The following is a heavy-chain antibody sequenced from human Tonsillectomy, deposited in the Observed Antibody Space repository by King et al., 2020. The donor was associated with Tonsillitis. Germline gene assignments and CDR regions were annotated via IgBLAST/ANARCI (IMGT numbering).Heavy chain of an antibody. CDR3: AKASGALGELLDY. Sequence: VQLVESGGGLVQPGGSLRLSCAASGFTFRSYSMSWVRQAPGKGLEWVSGISGSGGSTYSVDSVKGRFTISRDNSKNTLFLQMNSLRVEDTAVYYCAKASGALGELLDYWGQGTLVTVSS. D-gene: IGHD3-10*01. J-gene: IGHJ4*02. CDR1: GFTFRSYS. CDR2: ISGSGGST. V-gene: IGHV3-23*04.